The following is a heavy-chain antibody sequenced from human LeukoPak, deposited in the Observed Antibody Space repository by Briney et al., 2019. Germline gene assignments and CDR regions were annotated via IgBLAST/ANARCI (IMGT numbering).Heavy chain of an antibody. CDR2: ISYDGSNK. D-gene: IGHD6-13*01. J-gene: IGHJ4*02. CDR3: AKEFYSSPYFDY. Sequence: GGSLRLSCAASGFTFRTFGMHWVRQAPGKGLEWVAVISYDGSNKYYADSVKGRFTISRDNSKNTLYLQMNSLRAEDTAVYYCAKEFYSSPYFDYWGQGTLVTVSS. CDR1: GFTFRTFG. V-gene: IGHV3-30*18.